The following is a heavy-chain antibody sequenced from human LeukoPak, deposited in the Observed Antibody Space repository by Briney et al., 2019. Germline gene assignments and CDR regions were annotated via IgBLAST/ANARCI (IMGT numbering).Heavy chain of an antibody. Sequence: VSVKVSYKASGYTLPSYYINGVRQAAGQGLEVVGWMNPNSGNTGYAQKFQGRGTITRNHSISTAYMELSSLRSEDTAVYYCARVYDWNRPGLLGYWGQGTLVTVSS. CDR1: GYTLPSYY. CDR2: MNPNSGNT. D-gene: IGHD1-20*01. J-gene: IGHJ4*02. V-gene: IGHV1-8*03. CDR3: ARVYDWNRPGLLGY.